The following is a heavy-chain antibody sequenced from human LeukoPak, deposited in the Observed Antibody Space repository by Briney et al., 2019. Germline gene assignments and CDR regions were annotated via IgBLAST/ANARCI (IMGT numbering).Heavy chain of an antibody. D-gene: IGHD6-6*01. CDR2: ISSSSSYI. Sequence: GGSLRLSCAASGFTFSSYSMNWVRQAPGKGLEWVSSISSSSSYIYYADSVKGRFTISRDNAKNSLYLQMNSLRAEDTAVYYCARDRRQLVRMDAFDIWGQGTMVTVSS. CDR1: GFTFSSYS. J-gene: IGHJ3*02. V-gene: IGHV3-21*01. CDR3: ARDRRQLVRMDAFDI.